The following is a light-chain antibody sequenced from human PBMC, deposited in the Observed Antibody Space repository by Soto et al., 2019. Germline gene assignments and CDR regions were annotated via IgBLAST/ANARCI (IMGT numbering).Light chain of an antibody. Sequence: EIVLTQSPGTLSLSPGERATLSCRASQSVSSSYLAWYQQKPGQAPRLLIYGASSRATGIPDRFSGSGSGTDFTLTISRQEPEDVAVYYCQQYGSSPPTFGPGTKVDIK. V-gene: IGKV3-20*01. CDR2: GAS. CDR3: QQYGSSPPT. J-gene: IGKJ3*01. CDR1: QSVSSSY.